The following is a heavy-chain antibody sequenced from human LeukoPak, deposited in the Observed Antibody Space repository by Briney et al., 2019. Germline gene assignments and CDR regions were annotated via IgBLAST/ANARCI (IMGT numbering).Heavy chain of an antibody. D-gene: IGHD3-10*01. Sequence: PGGSLRLSCAVSGFTFSDYYMSWFRQAPGKGLEWVSYISSGGSTISHADSVKGRFTISRDNSKNTLYLQLNSLRAEDTAVYYCATFGSGSSTRYFAYWGQGTLVTVSS. CDR3: ATFGSGSSTRYFAY. CDR1: GFTFSDYY. CDR2: ISSGGSTI. J-gene: IGHJ4*02. V-gene: IGHV3-11*01.